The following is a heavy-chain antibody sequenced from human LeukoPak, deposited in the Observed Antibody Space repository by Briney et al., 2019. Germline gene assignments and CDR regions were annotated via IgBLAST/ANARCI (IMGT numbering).Heavy chain of an antibody. D-gene: IGHD5-24*01. CDR1: GGSFSGYY. J-gene: IGHJ4*02. V-gene: IGHV4-34*01. CDR3: ARGPSVEMAKMGGDY. Sequence: PSETLSLTCAVYGGSFSGYYWSWIRQPPGKGLEWIGEINHSGSTNYNPSLKSRVTISVDTSKNQFSLKLSSVTAADTAVYYCARGPSVEMAKMGGDYWGQGTLVTVSS. CDR2: INHSGST.